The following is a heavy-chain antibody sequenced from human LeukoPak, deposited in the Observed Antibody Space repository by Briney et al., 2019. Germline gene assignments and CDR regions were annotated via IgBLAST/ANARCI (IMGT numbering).Heavy chain of an antibody. J-gene: IGHJ1*01. CDR1: GFTFSSYW. CDR2: IKSDGST. CDR3: ARAPSEIGGYYPEYFRH. Sequence: GGSLRLSCAASGFTFSSYWVHWVRQAPGKGLVWVSRIKSDGSTNYADSVKGRFTISRDNAKNTLSLQMSGLRAEDTGVYYCARAPSEIGGYYPEYFRHWGQGTLVTVSS. V-gene: IGHV3-74*01. D-gene: IGHD3-22*01.